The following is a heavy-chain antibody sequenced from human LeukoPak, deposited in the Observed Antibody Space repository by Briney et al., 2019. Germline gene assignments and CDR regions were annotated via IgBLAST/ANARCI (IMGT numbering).Heavy chain of an antibody. CDR1: GGSISSYY. V-gene: IGHV4-59*08. J-gene: IGHJ4*02. Sequence: SETLSLTCTVSGGSISSYYWSWIRQPPGKGLEWIGYIYYSGSTNYNPSLKSRVTISVDTSKNQFSLKLNSVTAADTAVYYCATSDGFGRDWGQGTLVTVSS. CDR2: IYYSGST. CDR3: ATSDGFGRD. D-gene: IGHD3-10*01.